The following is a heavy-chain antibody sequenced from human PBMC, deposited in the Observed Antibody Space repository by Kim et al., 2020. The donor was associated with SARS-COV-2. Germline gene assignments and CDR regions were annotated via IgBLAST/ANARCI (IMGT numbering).Heavy chain of an antibody. D-gene: IGHD3-9*01. J-gene: IGHJ4*02. CDR1: GYSFTNYW. CDR2: IFPGDSDT. Sequence: GESLKISCKGSGYSFTNYWIGWVRQMPGRGLEWMGIIFPGDSDTRYSPSFQGQVTILADKSISTAYLQWSSLEASDTAIYYCARRLNILSGFDSWGQGTLVTVSS. CDR3: ARRLNILSGFDS. V-gene: IGHV5-51*01.